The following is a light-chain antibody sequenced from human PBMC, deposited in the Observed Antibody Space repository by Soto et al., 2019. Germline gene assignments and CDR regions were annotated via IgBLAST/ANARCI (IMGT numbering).Light chain of an antibody. Sequence: EIVPTQSPVTLSVSPGERATLSCRTSQSISTTLAWYQQKPGQPPRLLIYGASTRATGVPARFSGSGSGTEFTLTIDSLQSEDFAVYYCQQYNNWPPYTFGQGTKVDIK. CDR2: GAS. CDR1: QSISTT. CDR3: QQYNNWPPYT. J-gene: IGKJ2*01. V-gene: IGKV3-15*01.